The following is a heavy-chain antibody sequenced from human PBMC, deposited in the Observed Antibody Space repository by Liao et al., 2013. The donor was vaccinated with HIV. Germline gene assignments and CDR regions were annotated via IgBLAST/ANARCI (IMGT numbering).Heavy chain of an antibody. CDR2: IYHSGSI. J-gene: IGHJ4*02. D-gene: IGHD3-9*01. V-gene: IGHV4-38-2*01. CDR3: ARHGLDWALGVY. Sequence: QVQLQESGPGLVRPSETLSLTCVVSGYSITSGYYWGWVRQAPGKGLEWIATIYHSGSIYYNPSLKSRVTISVDTSKNQFSLQLRSVTAADTAVYYCARHGLDWALGVYWGQGNLVTVSS. CDR1: GYSITSGYY.